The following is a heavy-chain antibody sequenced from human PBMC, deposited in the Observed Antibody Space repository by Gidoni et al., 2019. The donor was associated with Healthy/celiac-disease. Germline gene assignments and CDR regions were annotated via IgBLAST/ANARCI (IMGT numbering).Heavy chain of an antibody. J-gene: IGHJ6*02. CDR2: INSDGSST. V-gene: IGHV3-74*01. Sequence: EVQLVESGGGLVQPGGSLRLSCAASGFTVSSYWMHWVRQAPGKGLVWVSRINSDGSSTSYADSVKGRFTISRDNAKDTLYLQMNSLRAEDTAVYYCARDLTVADYYYYGMDVWGQGTTVTVSS. CDR1: GFTVSSYW. D-gene: IGHD6-19*01. CDR3: ARDLTVADYYYYGMDV.